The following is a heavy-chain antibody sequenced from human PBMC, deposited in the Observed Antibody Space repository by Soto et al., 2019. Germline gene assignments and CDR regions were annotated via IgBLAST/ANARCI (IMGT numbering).Heavy chain of an antibody. CDR2: ISSVGTTT. J-gene: IGHJ6*02. D-gene: IGHD3-10*01. CDR3: ARDQEGSGSHWLGYYYYGMDV. CDR1: VFTIRDYY. Sequence: GPLRLSGAASVFTIRDYYMSWIRQAPGKGLEWVSYISSVGTTTYYADSVKGRFSISMDNAKNSLYLQMNSLRAEDTAVYYCARDQEGSGSHWLGYYYYGMDVWGQGTTVTVSS. V-gene: IGHV3-11*01.